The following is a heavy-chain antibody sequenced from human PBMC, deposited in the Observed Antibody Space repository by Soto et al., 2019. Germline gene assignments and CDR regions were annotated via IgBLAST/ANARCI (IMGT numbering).Heavy chain of an antibody. CDR1: GGSISSGGYS. CDR3: ARGGICIGGSSSPPYYSSGRDV. Sequence: SETLSLTCAVSGGSISSGGYSWSWIRQPPGKGLEWIGYIYHSGSTYYNPSLKSRVTISVDRSKNQFSLKLSSVTAADTAVYYCARGGICIGGSSSPPYYSSGRDVGGKGTTAPVSS. D-gene: IGHD2-15*01. V-gene: IGHV4-30-2*01. J-gene: IGHJ6*04. CDR2: IYHSGST.